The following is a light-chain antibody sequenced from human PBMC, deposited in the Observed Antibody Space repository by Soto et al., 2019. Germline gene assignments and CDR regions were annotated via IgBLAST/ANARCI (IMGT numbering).Light chain of an antibody. CDR2: SAS. V-gene: IGKV1-17*01. CDR1: QDIGSD. Sequence: DIQMTQSPSSLSASVGDRVIITCRASQDIGSDLAWYQRQPGKDPERLSYSASTLQSGVPSRFSGRGSGTEFTLTISSLQPDDSATYYCQQYKSRRTFGQGTKVDI. J-gene: IGKJ1*01. CDR3: QQYKSRRT.